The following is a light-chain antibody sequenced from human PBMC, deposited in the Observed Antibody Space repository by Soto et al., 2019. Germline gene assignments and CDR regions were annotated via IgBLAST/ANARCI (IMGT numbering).Light chain of an antibody. V-gene: IGKV1-5*03. Sequence: DIQMTQSPSTLSGSVGDRVTITCRASQTISSWLAWYQQKPGKAPKLLIYKASTLKSGVPSRFSGSGSGTEFTLTISILQPDDFATYYCQHYNSYSEAFGHGTKVELK. CDR2: KAS. CDR1: QTISSW. CDR3: QHYNSYSEA. J-gene: IGKJ1*01.